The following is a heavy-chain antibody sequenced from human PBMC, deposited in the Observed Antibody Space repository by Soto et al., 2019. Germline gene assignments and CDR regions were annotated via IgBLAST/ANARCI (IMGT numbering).Heavy chain of an antibody. CDR1: GFTFSSYA. D-gene: IGHD3-3*01. Sequence: PGGSLRLSCAAAGFTFSSYAMSWVRQAPGKGLEWVSAISGSGGSTYYADSVKGRFTISRDNSKNTLYLQMNSLRAEDTAVYYCAEEGEEEYDFWSGYSHLSYYFDYWGQGTLVTVSS. J-gene: IGHJ4*02. CDR2: ISGSGGST. V-gene: IGHV3-23*01. CDR3: AEEGEEEYDFWSGYSHLSYYFDY.